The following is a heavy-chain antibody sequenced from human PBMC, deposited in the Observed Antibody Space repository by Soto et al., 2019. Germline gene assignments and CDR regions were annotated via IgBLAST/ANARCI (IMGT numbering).Heavy chain of an antibody. CDR3: ARTITMVGYYYGMDV. CDR2: IYYSGST. CDR1: GGSISSYY. D-gene: IGHD3-10*01. V-gene: IGHV4-59*12. Sequence: SETLSLTCTVSGGSISSYYWSWIRQPPGKGLEWIGYIYYSGSTYYNPSLKSRVTISVDTSKNQFSLKLSSVTAADTAVYYCARTITMVGYYYGMDVWGQGTTVTVSS. J-gene: IGHJ6*02.